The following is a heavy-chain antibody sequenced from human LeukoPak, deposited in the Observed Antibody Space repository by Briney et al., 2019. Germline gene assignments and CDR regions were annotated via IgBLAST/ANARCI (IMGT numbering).Heavy chain of an antibody. CDR1: GYTFISYG. Sequence: ASVKVSCKASGYTFISYGISWVRPAPGQGLEWMGWISAYNGNTNYAQKLQGRVTMTTDTSTSTAYMELRSLRSDDTAVYYCARGVEAMGRGVIMMDFDYWGQGTLVTVSS. CDR2: ISAYNGNT. J-gene: IGHJ4*02. CDR3: ARGVEAMGRGVIMMDFDY. V-gene: IGHV1-18*04. D-gene: IGHD3-10*01.